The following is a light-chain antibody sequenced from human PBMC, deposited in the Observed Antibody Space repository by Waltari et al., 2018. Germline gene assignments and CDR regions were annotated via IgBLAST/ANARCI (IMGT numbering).Light chain of an antibody. J-gene: IGLJ1*01. CDR1: RHDVGGYNF. Sequence: QSALTQPASVSGSPGPSITISCGGSRHDVGGYNFFSLYPQHPGKAPKVIIYDVNNRPSGISSRFSGSKSDNTASLTISDLQTEDEADYYCGSYVNTRVLFVFGSGTKVTVL. CDR2: DVN. V-gene: IGLV2-14*03. CDR3: GSYVNTRVLFV.